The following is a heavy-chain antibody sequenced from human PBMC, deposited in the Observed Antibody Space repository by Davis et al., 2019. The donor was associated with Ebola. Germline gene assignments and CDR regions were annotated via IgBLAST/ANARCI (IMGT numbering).Heavy chain of an antibody. V-gene: IGHV3-7*01. CDR3: ARVRGNFWSGYSGMDV. D-gene: IGHD3-3*01. CDR2: IKEDGSQK. CDR1: GFTFSNYW. J-gene: IGHJ6*02. Sequence: PGGSLRLSCAASGFTFSNYWMTWVRQAPGKGLEWVAHIKEDGSQKYYADSVKGRLTISRDNAKNTLYLQMNSLRVEDTAVYYGARVRGNFWSGYSGMDVWGQGTTVTVSS.